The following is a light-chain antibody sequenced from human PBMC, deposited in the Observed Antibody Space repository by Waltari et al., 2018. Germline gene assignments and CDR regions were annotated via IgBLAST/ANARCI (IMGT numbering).Light chain of an antibody. Sequence: DIQMTQSPFTLSASVGDRVTITCRASRSISKWLAWYQQKPGKAPKLLIYKATYLQSGVPSRFSGIGSETEFTLTISSLQPDDFATYYCQQYDNFPLPFGGGTKVEIK. J-gene: IGKJ4*01. CDR2: KAT. CDR1: RSISKW. CDR3: QQYDNFPLP. V-gene: IGKV1-5*03.